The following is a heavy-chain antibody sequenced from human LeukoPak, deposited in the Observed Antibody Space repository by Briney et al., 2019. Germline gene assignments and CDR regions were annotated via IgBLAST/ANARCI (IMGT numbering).Heavy chain of an antibody. CDR1: GFTFSSYW. CDR3: ARTVREQWLAQYYYYYMDV. J-gene: IGHJ6*03. Sequence: GGSLRLSCAASGFTFSSYWMSWVRQAPGKGLEWVANIKQDGSEKYYVDSVKGRFTISGDNAKNSLYLQMNSLRSEDTAVYYCARTVREQWLAQYYYYYMDVWGKGTTVTVSS. V-gene: IGHV3-7*03. CDR2: IKQDGSEK. D-gene: IGHD6-19*01.